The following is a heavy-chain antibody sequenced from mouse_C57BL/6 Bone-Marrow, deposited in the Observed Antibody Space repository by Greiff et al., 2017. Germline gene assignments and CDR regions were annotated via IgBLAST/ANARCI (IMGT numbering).Heavy chain of an antibody. CDR2: ISYDGSN. Sequence: LQESGPGLVKPSQSLSLTCSVTGYSITSGYYWNWIRQFPGNKLEWMGYISYDGSNNYNPSLKNRISITRDTSKNQFFLKLNSVTTEDTATYYCATWDFDYWGQGTTLTVSS. V-gene: IGHV3-6*01. CDR3: ATWDFDY. D-gene: IGHD4-1*01. J-gene: IGHJ2*01. CDR1: GYSITSGYY.